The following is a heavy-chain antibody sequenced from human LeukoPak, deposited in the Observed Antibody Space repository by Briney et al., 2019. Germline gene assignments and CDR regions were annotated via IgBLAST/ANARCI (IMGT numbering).Heavy chain of an antibody. D-gene: IGHD6-19*01. V-gene: IGHV4-59*01. CDR2: IYYSGST. Sequence: SETLSLTCTVSGGSISSYYWSWIRQPPGKGLEWIGYIYYSGSTNYNPSLKSRVTISVDTPKNQFSLKLSSVTAADTAVYYCARATYSSGWGTSDYWGQGTLVTVSS. J-gene: IGHJ4*02. CDR1: GGSISSYY. CDR3: ARATYSSGWGTSDY.